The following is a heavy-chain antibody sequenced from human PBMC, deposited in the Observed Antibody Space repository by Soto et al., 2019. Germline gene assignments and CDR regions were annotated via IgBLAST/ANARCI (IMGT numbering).Heavy chain of an antibody. Sequence: HPGGSLRLSCTASGFTFSGYGMHWVRQAPGKGLEWVAVISYDGTNKNYADSVKGRFTVSRDNSQNTLYLQMNSLRGEETAVYFCAKASSSGYYSSLDNWGQGTLVTVSS. CDR3: AKASSSGYYSSLDN. CDR1: GFTFSGYG. J-gene: IGHJ4*02. V-gene: IGHV3-30*18. D-gene: IGHD3-22*01. CDR2: ISYDGTNK.